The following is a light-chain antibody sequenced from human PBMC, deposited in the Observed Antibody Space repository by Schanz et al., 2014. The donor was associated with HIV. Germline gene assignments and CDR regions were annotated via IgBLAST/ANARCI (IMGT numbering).Light chain of an antibody. CDR1: QSVSSSY. Sequence: EIVMTQSPATLSVSPGERATLSCRASQSVSSSYLAWYQQKPGQAPRLLIYGASSRATGIPDRFSGSGSGTDFTLTISSLQSEDFAVYSCQQYNSWPRTFGQGTKVEIK. CDR2: GAS. J-gene: IGKJ1*01. V-gene: IGKV3D-15*01. CDR3: QQYNSWPRT.